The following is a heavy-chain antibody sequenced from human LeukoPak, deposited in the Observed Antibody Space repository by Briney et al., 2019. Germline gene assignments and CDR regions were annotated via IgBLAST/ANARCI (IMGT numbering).Heavy chain of an antibody. J-gene: IGHJ4*02. D-gene: IGHD3-22*01. V-gene: IGHV3-23*01. CDR1: GFTFSSYW. CDR3: AKKGGGSDSSGYYYDY. Sequence: GESLRLSCAASGFTFSSYWMHWVRQAPGKGLEWVSGSGSGGSTYYADSVKGRFTISRDNSKNTLYLQMNSLRAEDTAVYYCAKKGGGSDSSGYYYDYWGQGTLVTVSS. CDR2: SGSGGST.